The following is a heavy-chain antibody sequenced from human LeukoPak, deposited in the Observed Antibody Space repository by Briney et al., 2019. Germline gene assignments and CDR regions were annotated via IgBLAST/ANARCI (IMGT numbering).Heavy chain of an antibody. V-gene: IGHV3-30*14. CDR1: GFTFSSYA. CDR2: ISYDGSNK. J-gene: IGHJ4*02. D-gene: IGHD6-13*01. CDR3: ARDPPGIAASGTYY. Sequence: GGSLRLSCAASGFTFSSYAMHWVRQAPGKGLEWVAVISYDGSNKYYADSVKGRFTISRDSSKNTLFLQMNSLRVEDTAVYYCARDPPGIAASGTYYWGQGTLVTVSS.